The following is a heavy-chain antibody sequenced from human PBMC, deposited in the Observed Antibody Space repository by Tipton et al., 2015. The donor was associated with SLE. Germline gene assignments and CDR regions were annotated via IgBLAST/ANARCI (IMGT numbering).Heavy chain of an antibody. CDR1: GFTFHHYA. CDR3: ARDRGSGSDNWFDP. CDR2: INSDGSST. Sequence: SLRLSCAASGFTFHHYAMTWVRQAPRKGLEWVSRINSDGSSTSYADSVKGRFTISRDNAKNTLFLQMNSLRAEDTAMYYCARDRGSGSDNWFDPWGQGALVTVSS. D-gene: IGHD6-19*01. J-gene: IGHJ5*02. V-gene: IGHV3-74*01.